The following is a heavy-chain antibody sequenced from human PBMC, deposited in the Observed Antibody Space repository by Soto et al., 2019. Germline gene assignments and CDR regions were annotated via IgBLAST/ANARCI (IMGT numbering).Heavy chain of an antibody. J-gene: IGHJ4*02. V-gene: IGHV4-4*02. CDR2: IYHSGTT. CDR1: GGSISSTNW. Sequence: QVQLQESGPGLVKPSGTLSLSCVVSGGSISSTNWWSWVRQTPGQGLEWIGEIYHSGTTSYNPSLESRVTISMDNSKNQFSLNLISVSAADTAVYYCATRGYGRRYFDDWGQGTLVTVSS. D-gene: IGHD1-1*01. CDR3: ATRGYGRRYFDD.